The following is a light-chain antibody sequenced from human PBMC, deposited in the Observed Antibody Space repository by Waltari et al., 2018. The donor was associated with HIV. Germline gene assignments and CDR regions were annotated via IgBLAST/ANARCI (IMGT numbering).Light chain of an antibody. CDR3: QQYGSSPRT. V-gene: IGKV3-20*01. CDR1: QNLGGPY. Sequence: EIVLTQSPGTLTLSPGDQATLSCGASQNLGGPYLGWHQQRPGQIPRLLVYGRNNRATGIPDRFRGSGSGTNFTLTIIRLEPEDFAVYYCQQYGSSPRTFGQGTRLEIK. J-gene: IGKJ5*01. CDR2: GRN.